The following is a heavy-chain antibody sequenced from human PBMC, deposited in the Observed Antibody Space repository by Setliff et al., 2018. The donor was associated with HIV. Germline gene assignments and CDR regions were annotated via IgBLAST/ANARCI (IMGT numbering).Heavy chain of an antibody. D-gene: IGHD3-22*01. V-gene: IGHV1-69*10. CDR3: VRVGPWYYARSGYLASWDY. J-gene: IGHJ4*02. CDR1: GFTFNHYA. Sequence: VASVKVSCKASGFTFNHYALSWVRQAPGQRPEWMGGTNPQSDIANYAQRLQGRVTITADHSTTTTYMELTSLRADDTAVYYCVRVGPWYYARSGYLASWDYWGQGTLVTVSS. CDR2: TNPQSDIA.